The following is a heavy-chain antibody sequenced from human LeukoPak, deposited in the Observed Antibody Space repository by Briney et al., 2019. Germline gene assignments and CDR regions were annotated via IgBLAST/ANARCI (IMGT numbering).Heavy chain of an antibody. CDR1: GFTFSDYY. Sequence: GGSLRLSCAASGFTFSDYYMSWIRQAPGKGREWVSYISSSGSTIYYADSVKGRFTISRDNAKNSLYLQMNSLRAEDTAVYYCARGGSPGSSGWYLVWYYYYYMDVWGKGTTVTISS. V-gene: IGHV3-11*01. CDR2: ISSSGSTI. J-gene: IGHJ6*03. CDR3: ARGGSPGSSGWYLVWYYYYYMDV. D-gene: IGHD6-19*01.